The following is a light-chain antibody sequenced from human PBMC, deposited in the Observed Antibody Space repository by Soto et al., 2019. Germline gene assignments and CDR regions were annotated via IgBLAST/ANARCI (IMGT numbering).Light chain of an antibody. Sequence: EIVMTQCRSTLSVSQGERATLSCRASQAVSSNLAWYQQKPGQAPRLLIYAASTRAAGIPARFSGSGSGTEFTLTIRSLQSEDFAVYYCQQYNNWPPHFGQGTRLEI. CDR1: QAVSSN. V-gene: IGKV3-15*01. J-gene: IGKJ5*01. CDR2: AAS. CDR3: QQYNNWPPH.